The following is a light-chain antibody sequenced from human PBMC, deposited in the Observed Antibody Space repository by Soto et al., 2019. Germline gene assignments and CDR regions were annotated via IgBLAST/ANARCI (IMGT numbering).Light chain of an antibody. CDR3: QQRSNWPGT. CDR1: QSVSSY. Sequence: EIVLTQSPATLSLSPGERATLSCRASQSVSSYLAWYQQKPGQAPRLLIYDASNRATGIPARFCGSGSGTDFTLTISSLEPEDFAVYYCQQRSNWPGTFGQGTKVEIK. J-gene: IGKJ1*01. V-gene: IGKV3-11*01. CDR2: DAS.